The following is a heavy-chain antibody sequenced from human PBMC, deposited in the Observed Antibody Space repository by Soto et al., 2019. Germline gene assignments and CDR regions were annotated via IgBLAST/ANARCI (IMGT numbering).Heavy chain of an antibody. D-gene: IGHD5-12*01. CDR3: AMAIISATPAPQYV. J-gene: IGHJ6*01. V-gene: IGHV1-18*01. CDR1: GYTFTRYG. CDR2: INTYNGNT. Sequence: QVQLVQSGAEVKNPGASVKVSCKASGYTFTRYGIGWARQAPGQGLEWMGWINTYNGNTNYAQNVQGRGTLTTDTPTSAAGMGPRTLTSNATAIYYCAMAIISATPAPQYVWWQGTTVFVSP.